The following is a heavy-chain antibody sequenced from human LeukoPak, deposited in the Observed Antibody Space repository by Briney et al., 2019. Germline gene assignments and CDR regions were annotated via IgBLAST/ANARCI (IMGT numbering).Heavy chain of an antibody. V-gene: IGHV1-69*13. CDR2: IIPIFGTA. J-gene: IGHJ4*02. Sequence: SVKVSCKASGGTFSNYAINWVRQAPGQGLEWMGGIIPIFGTANYAQKFQGRVTITADESTSTAYMELSSLRSEDTAVYYCARDWTYCGGDCYSGFDYWGQGTLVTVSS. CDR1: GGTFSNYA. CDR3: ARDWTYCGGDCYSGFDY. D-gene: IGHD2-21*02.